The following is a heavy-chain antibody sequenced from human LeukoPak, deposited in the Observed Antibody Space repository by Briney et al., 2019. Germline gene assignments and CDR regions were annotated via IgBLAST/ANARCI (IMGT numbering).Heavy chain of an antibody. V-gene: IGHV3-74*03. CDR1: AFTFNSYW. CDR2: IKDDGSKT. J-gene: IGHJ6*03. D-gene: IGHD2-2*01. Sequence: AGSLRLSCAASAFTFNSYWMHWLRHAPGKGLVWGLRIKDDGSKTTYADSVKGRFTISRDNAKNTLYLQMNSLRAEDTAVYYCAAPGCSSACYYYMDVWGKGTTVTVS. CDR3: AAPGCSSACYYYMDV.